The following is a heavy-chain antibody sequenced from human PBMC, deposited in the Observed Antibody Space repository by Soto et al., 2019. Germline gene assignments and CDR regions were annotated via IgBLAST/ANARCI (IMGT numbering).Heavy chain of an antibody. V-gene: IGHV1-2*04. Sequence: VASVKVSCKACGDSFTDYHIHWVRQAPGQGLEWLGRINPKSGGTSTAQKFQGWVTMTTDTSISTASMELTRLTSDDTAIYYCARGDSTDCSNGVCSLFYTHDMHVWGQATTVTVSS. D-gene: IGHD2-8*01. CDR3: ARGDSTDCSNGVCSLFYTHDMHV. J-gene: IGHJ6*02. CDR2: INPKSGGT. CDR1: GDSFTDYH.